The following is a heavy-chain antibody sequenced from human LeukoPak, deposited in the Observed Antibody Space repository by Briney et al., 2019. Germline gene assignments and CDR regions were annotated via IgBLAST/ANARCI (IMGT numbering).Heavy chain of an antibody. J-gene: IGHJ5*02. CDR2: ISWNSGSI. D-gene: IGHD2-2*01. Sequence: PGRSLRLSCAASGFIFDDYAMHWVRQAPGKGLEWVSGISWNSGSIGYADSVKGRFTISRDNAKNSLYLQMNSLRAEDTALYYCAKGRDKYQLLSKNWFDPWGQGTLVTVSS. V-gene: IGHV3-9*01. CDR1: GFIFDDYA. CDR3: AKGRDKYQLLSKNWFDP.